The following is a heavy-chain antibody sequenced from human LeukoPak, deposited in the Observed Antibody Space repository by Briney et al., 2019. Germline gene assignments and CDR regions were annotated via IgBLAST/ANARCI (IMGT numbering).Heavy chain of an antibody. D-gene: IGHD5-24*01. J-gene: IGHJ4*02. V-gene: IGHV4-34*01. CDR1: GGSFSGYY. CDR2: INHSGST. CDR3: ARDSLIKDGYKE. Sequence: SETLSLTCAVYGGSFSGYYWSWIRQPPGKGLEWIGEINHSGSTNYNPSLKSRVTISVDTSKNQFSLKLSSVTAADTAVYYCARDSLIKDGYKEWGQGTLVTVSS.